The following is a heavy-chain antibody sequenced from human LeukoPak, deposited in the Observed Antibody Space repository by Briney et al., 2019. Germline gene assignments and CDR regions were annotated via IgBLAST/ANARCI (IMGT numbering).Heavy chain of an antibody. J-gene: IGHJ4*02. CDR1: GFTFSSLE. D-gene: IGHD3-10*01. V-gene: IGHV3-48*03. CDR3: AQSPSYYYGSGSPREFDY. Sequence: PGGSLRLSCAASGFTFSSLEMNWVRQAPGEGLGWVSYISSSGSTIYYADTVKVRFTIPRDNSKTTLYLQMNSLRAEDTAVYYCAQSPSYYYGSGSPREFDYWGQGTLVTVSS. CDR2: ISSSGSTI.